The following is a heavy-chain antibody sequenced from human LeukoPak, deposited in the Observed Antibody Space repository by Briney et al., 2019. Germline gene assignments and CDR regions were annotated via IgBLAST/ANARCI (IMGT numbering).Heavy chain of an antibody. J-gene: IGHJ4*02. CDR3: ARRGTSVAGLDY. Sequence: SVKVSCKASGGTFSSYAISWVRQAPGQGLEWMGRIIPILGIANYAQKFQGRVTITADKSTSTAYMELSSLRSEDTAVYYCARRGTSVAGLDYWGQGTLVTVSS. CDR1: GGTFSSYA. V-gene: IGHV1-69*04. CDR2: IIPILGIA. D-gene: IGHD6-19*01.